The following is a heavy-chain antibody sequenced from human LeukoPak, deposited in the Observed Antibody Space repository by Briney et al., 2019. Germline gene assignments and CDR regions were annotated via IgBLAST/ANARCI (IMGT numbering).Heavy chain of an antibody. CDR1: GDTFTGYY. V-gene: IGHV1-2*02. Sequence: ASVKVSCKASGDTFTGYYMHWVRQAPGRGLEWMGCINHDSGGTNHAQKFQGRVTMTRDTSISTTYMELSRLRSDDTAVYYCARTRNYNWNDIVDYWGQGTLVTVSS. CDR2: INHDSGGT. D-gene: IGHD1-20*01. CDR3: ARTRNYNWNDIVDY. J-gene: IGHJ4*02.